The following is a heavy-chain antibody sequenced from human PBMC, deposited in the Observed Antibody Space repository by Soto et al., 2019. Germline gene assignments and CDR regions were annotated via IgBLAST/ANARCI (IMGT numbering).Heavy chain of an antibody. CDR1: DDSFRGADYY. J-gene: IGHJ4*02. Sequence: PSETLSLTCTVSDDSFRGADYYWSWIRQPLGKGPEWIGYTYYNGDTKYNPALKSRVTMSVDTSKNQFSLRLSSVTAADTAVYYCARTLIFYDSSGHYMYYFDYWGQGNLVTVS. CDR2: TYYNGDT. V-gene: IGHV4-61*08. CDR3: ARTLIFYDSSGHYMYYFDY. D-gene: IGHD3-22*01.